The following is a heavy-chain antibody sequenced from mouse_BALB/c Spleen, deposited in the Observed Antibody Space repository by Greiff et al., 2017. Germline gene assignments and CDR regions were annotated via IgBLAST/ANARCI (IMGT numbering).Heavy chain of an antibody. D-gene: IGHD1-1*01. CDR2: INPSTGYT. CDR3: ARSLPLITRAMDY. V-gene: IGHV1-7*01. J-gene: IGHJ4*01. CDR1: GYTFTSYW. Sequence: QVQLQQSGAELAKPGASVKMSCKASGYTFTSYWMHWVKQRPGQGLEWIGYINPSTGYTEYNQKFKDKATLTADKSSSTAYMQLSSLTSEDSAVYYCARSLPLITRAMDYWGQGTSVTVSS.